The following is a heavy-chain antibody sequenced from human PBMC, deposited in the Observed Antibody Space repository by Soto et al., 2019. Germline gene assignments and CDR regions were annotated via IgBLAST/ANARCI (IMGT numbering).Heavy chain of an antibody. Sequence: QVQLVQSGAEVKKPGSSVKVSCKASGGTFSSSAISWVRQAPAQGIEWMGGIIPIYGTPSYAQKFQGRVTITADESRRTPYMDLSSLRSAETAVYYCARAVRGGGVVNFFGWFDPWGQGTLVIVSS. CDR3: ARAVRGGGVVNFFGWFDP. J-gene: IGHJ5*02. CDR2: IIPIYGTP. V-gene: IGHV1-69*01. CDR1: GGTFSSSA. D-gene: IGHD3-3*01.